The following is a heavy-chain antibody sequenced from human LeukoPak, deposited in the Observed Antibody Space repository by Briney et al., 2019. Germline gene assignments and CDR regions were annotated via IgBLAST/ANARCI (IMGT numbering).Heavy chain of an antibody. CDR1: GFTFSSYS. D-gene: IGHD2-21*01. J-gene: IGHJ4*02. CDR2: ISSSSSYI. Sequence: GGSLRLSCAASGFTFSSYSMNWVRQAPGKGLEWVSSISSSSSYIYYADSVKGRFTISRDNAKNSLYLQMNSLRAEDTAVYYCARDSIVVGPGGFDYWGQGTLVTVSS. V-gene: IGHV3-21*01. CDR3: ARDSIVVGPGGFDY.